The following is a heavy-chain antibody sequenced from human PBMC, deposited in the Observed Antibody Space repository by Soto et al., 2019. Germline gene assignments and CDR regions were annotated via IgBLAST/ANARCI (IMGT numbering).Heavy chain of an antibody. D-gene: IGHD3-3*01. V-gene: IGHV4-31*03. CDR1: GGSIRSGGYY. CDR2: IYYSGST. Sequence: IRSLAYTVSGGSIRSGGYYWSWIRQHPGEGLEWIGYIYYSGSTYYNPYLKSRGTISVDTSKNKFSLKMSSVTAADTAVYYCERGVMLGEFWSGSYIMDALGQGTT. J-gene: IGHJ6*02. CDR3: ERGVMLGEFWSGSYIMDA.